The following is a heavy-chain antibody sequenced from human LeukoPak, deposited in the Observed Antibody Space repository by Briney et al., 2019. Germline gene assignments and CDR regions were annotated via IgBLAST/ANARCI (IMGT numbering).Heavy chain of an antibody. Sequence: ASVKVSCKASGGTFSSYTISWVRQAPGQGLEWMGRIIPILGIANYAQKLRGRVTITADKSTSTAYMEMSSLRSEDTGVYYCARDGGVYDSSGYYLDYWGQGTLVTVSS. CDR2: IIPILGIA. D-gene: IGHD3-22*01. CDR3: ARDGGVYDSSGYYLDY. V-gene: IGHV1-69*04. J-gene: IGHJ4*02. CDR1: GGTFSSYT.